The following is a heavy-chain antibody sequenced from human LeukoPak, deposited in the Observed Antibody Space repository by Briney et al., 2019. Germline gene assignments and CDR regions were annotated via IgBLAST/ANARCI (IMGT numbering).Heavy chain of an antibody. J-gene: IGHJ4*02. Sequence: ASVKVSCKASGYTFTSYGITWVRRAPGQGLEWVAWINAYSGDTDYAQNFQGRVTVTTHSSTNTAYLEVRGLGSDDTAVYYCARISYGAGDYWGQGTLVTVSS. D-gene: IGHD3-16*01. CDR2: INAYSGDT. CDR1: GYTFTSYG. V-gene: IGHV1-18*01. CDR3: ARISYGAGDY.